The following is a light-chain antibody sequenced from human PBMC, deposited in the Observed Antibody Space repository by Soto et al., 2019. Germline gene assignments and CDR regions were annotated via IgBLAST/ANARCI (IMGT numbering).Light chain of an antibody. CDR1: QSVSSNY. CDR3: QQYGSSPIT. Sequence: EIVLTQSPGTLSLSPGERATLSCRASQSVSSNYLAWYQQKPGQAPRLLIYGASSRATGIPDRFSGSESGTDFTLTISSLEPEDFAVYYCQQYGSSPITFGQGTRLEIK. V-gene: IGKV3-20*01. J-gene: IGKJ5*01. CDR2: GAS.